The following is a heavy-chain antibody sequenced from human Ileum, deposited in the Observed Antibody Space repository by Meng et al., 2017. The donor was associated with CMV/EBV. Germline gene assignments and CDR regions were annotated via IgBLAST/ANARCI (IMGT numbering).Heavy chain of an antibody. CDR3: AADISTAWFYY. J-gene: IGHJ4*02. CDR2: IHYTETT. D-gene: IGHD2-2*01. CDR1: GDSISSGRHF. V-gene: IGHV4-39*07. Sequence: QVQLQESGPGLAKPSETLSLTCTVSGDSISSGRHFWGWIRQAPGKGLEWIATIHYTETTHYNPSLKSRITISVDTSKNQISLKVNSVTAADTAMYYCAADISTAWFYYWGQGTLVTVSS.